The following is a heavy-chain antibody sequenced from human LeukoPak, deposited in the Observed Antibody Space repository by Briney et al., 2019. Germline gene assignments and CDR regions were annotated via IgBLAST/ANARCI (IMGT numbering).Heavy chain of an antibody. V-gene: IGHV4-38-2*02. CDR2: IYHSGST. CDR1: GYSISSGYY. J-gene: IGHJ6*03. CDR3: ARGSLGGTYYYYYYMDV. Sequence: SETLSLTCTVSGYSISSGYYWGWIRQPPGKGLEWIGSIYHSGSTYYNPSLKSRVTISVDTSKSQFSLKLSSVTAADTAVYYCARGSLGGTYYYYYYMDVWGKGTTVTVSS. D-gene: IGHD3-16*01.